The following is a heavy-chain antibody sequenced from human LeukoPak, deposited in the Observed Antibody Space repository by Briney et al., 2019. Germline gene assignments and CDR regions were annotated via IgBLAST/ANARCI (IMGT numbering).Heavy chain of an antibody. CDR2: IIPIFGTA. V-gene: IGHV1-69*05. CDR3: ARERGLYYGSGSYYTHDAFDI. CDR1: GGTFSSYA. D-gene: IGHD3-10*01. Sequence: ASVKVSCKASGGTFSSYAISWVRQAPGQGLEWMGGIIPIFGTANYAQKFQGRVTITTDESTSTAYMELSSQRSEDTAVYYCARERGLYYGSGSYYTHDAFDIWGQGTMATVSS. J-gene: IGHJ3*02.